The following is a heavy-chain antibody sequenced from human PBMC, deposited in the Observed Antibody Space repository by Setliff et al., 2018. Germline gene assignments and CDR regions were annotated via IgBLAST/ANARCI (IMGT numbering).Heavy chain of an antibody. V-gene: IGHV2-70*18. J-gene: IGHJ6*03. CDR3: ARTVRSGSYHYYYMDV. CDR2: IDWDDDK. Sequence: QTLSLTCTVSGGSISSYYWSWIRQSPGKALEWLAHIDWDDDKYYSTYLKTRLTISKDTSKNQVVLTMTNMDSVDTATYYCARTVRSGSYHYYYMDVWGKGTTVTV. CDR1: GGSISSYYW. D-gene: IGHD1-26*01.